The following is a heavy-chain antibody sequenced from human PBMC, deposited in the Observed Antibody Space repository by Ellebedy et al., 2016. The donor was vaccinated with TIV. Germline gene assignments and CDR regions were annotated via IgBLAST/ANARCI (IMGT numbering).Heavy chain of an antibody. Sequence: PGGSLRLSCAVSGFTFSSYSMNWVRQAPGKGLVWVSRINTDGSSPIYADSVKGRFTISRDNSKDTLFLQMNTLRVEDTAVYYCAKRESSSWYPGLSMDVWGQGTTVTVSS. V-gene: IGHV3-74*01. CDR2: INTDGSSP. CDR3: AKRESSSWYPGLSMDV. J-gene: IGHJ6*02. CDR1: GFTFSSYS. D-gene: IGHD6-13*01.